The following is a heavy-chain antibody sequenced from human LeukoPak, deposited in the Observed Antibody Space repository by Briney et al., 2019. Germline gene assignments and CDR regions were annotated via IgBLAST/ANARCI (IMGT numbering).Heavy chain of an antibody. Sequence: ASVTVSCKASGYTFTGYYLHWVRQAPGQGLEWMGRINPNSGGTNYAQKFQGRVTITRDTSISAAYMELSRLRSDDTAGYYCARDGQGSSPGRNWFDPWGQGTLVTVSS. J-gene: IGHJ5*02. CDR3: ARDGQGSSPGRNWFDP. V-gene: IGHV1-2*06. CDR1: GYTFTGYY. CDR2: INPNSGGT. D-gene: IGHD2-15*01.